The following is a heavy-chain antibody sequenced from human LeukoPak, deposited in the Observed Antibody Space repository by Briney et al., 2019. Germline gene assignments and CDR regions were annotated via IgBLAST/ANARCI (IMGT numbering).Heavy chain of an antibody. Sequence: PSETLSLTCTVSGGSISSGSYYWSWIRQPAGKGLEWIGRIYTSGSTNYNPSLKSRVTISVDTSKNQFSLKLSSVTAADTAVYYCARVRRRWRVWAQQGNYYYYMDVWGKGTTVTISS. CDR2: IYTSGST. V-gene: IGHV4-61*02. D-gene: IGHD3-16*01. CDR1: GGSISSGSYY. J-gene: IGHJ6*03. CDR3: ARVRRRWRVWAQQGNYYYYMDV.